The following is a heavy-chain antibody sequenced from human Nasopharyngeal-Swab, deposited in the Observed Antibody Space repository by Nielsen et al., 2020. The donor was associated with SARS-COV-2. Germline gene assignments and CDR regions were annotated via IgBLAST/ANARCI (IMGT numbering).Heavy chain of an antibody. V-gene: IGHV3-23*01. CDR3: AKESLRREMATMSAHDY. J-gene: IGHJ4*02. CDR2: ISGSGGST. Sequence: GESLKISCAASGFTFSSYAMSWVRQAPGKGLEWVSAISGSGGSTYYADSVKGRFTISRDNSKNTLCLQMNSLRAEDTAVYYCAKESLRREMATMSAHDYWGQGTLVTVSS. D-gene: IGHD5-24*01. CDR1: GFTFSSYA.